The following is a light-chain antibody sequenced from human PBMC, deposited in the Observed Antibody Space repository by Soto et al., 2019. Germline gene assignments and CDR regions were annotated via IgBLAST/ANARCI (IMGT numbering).Light chain of an antibody. CDR1: SGHSSYA. CDR2: LNSDGSH. Sequence: QPVLIQSPSASASLGASVKLTCTLSSGHSSYAIAWHQQQPEKGPRYLMKLNSDGSHSKGDGIPDRFSGSSSGAERYLTISSLQSEDEADYYCQTWGTGGAVFGGGTQLTV. J-gene: IGLJ7*01. V-gene: IGLV4-69*01. CDR3: QTWGTGGAV.